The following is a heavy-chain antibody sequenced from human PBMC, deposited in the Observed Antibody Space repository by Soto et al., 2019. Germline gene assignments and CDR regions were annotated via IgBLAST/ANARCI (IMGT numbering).Heavy chain of an antibody. V-gene: IGHV3-30-3*01. CDR2: ISSDGSNK. Sequence: QVQLVESGGGVVQPGRSLRLSCAASGFTFSSYAMHWVRQAPGKGLEWVAVISSDGSNKYYADSVKGRFTISRDNSKTTLYLQTNSLRAEDTAVYYCARDAYYDSSGYYLYYFDYWGQGTLVTVSS. J-gene: IGHJ4*02. CDR3: ARDAYYDSSGYYLYYFDY. CDR1: GFTFSSYA. D-gene: IGHD3-22*01.